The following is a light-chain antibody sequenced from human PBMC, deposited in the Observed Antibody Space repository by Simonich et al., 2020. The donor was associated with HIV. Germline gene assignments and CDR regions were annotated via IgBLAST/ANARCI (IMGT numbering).Light chain of an antibody. CDR3: QSYDSSLSGSRV. J-gene: IGLJ3*02. V-gene: IGLV1-40*01. CDR2: HNR. CDR1: SSNIGAGND. Sequence: QSVLTQPPSVSGAPGQRVTISCTGSSSNIGAGNDGHWYQQLPGTAPKLPIDHNRQRPSGIPNRFSGSKFGTSASLAITGLQAEDEADYYCQSYDSSLSGSRVFGGGTKLTVL.